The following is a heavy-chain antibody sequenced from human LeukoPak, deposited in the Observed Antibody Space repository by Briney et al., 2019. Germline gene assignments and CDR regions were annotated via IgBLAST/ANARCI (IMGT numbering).Heavy chain of an antibody. Sequence: GGSLRLSCAASGFTFSSYSMNWIRQAPGKGLEWFSYISSGSSTIYYADSVKGRFTISRDNSKNTLSLQMNSLRAEDTAVYYCAKENPVGGTNYFDYWGQGTLVTVPS. CDR3: AKENPVGGTNYFDY. D-gene: IGHD1-26*01. J-gene: IGHJ4*02. CDR1: GFTFSSYS. CDR2: ISSGSSTI. V-gene: IGHV3-48*01.